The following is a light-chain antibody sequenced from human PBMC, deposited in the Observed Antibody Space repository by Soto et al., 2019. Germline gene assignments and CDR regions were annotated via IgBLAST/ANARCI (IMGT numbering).Light chain of an antibody. V-gene: IGLV2-14*01. CDR2: EVS. CDR1: STDVGGYNY. CDR3: GSYTSTDTPFV. Sequence: QSVLAQPSSVSGSPGQSITISCTGTSTDVGGYNYVSWYQHHPGKGPKLIIYEVSNRPSGVSDRLSGSKSGNKASLIISNLEAEDESDYYCGSYTSTDTPFVFGTGTKVTV. J-gene: IGLJ1*01.